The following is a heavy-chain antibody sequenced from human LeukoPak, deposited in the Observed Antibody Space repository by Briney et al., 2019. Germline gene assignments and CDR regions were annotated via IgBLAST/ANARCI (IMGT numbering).Heavy chain of an antibody. V-gene: IGHV5-51*01. J-gene: IGHJ4*02. CDR2: IYRGDSDA. CDR3: ARRRDLYSGSYYPFDY. Sequence: GESLKISCKGAGYSFTNYWIGWVRQMPGKGLKWMGTIYRGDSDARYSPSFQGQVTISADKSISTAYLQWSSLKASDTAMYYCARRRDLYSGSYYPFDYWGQGTLVTVSS. D-gene: IGHD1-26*01. CDR1: GYSFTNYW.